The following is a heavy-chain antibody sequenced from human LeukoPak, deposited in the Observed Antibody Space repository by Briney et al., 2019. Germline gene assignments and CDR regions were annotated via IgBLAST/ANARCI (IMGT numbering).Heavy chain of an antibody. Sequence: GSLRLSCAASGFTFSSYEMNWVRQAPGKGLEWVSYISSSGSTIYYADSVKGRFTISRDNAKNSLYLQMNCLRAEDTAVYYCAELGITMIGGVWGKGTTVTIPS. V-gene: IGHV3-48*03. D-gene: IGHD3-10*02. CDR3: AELGITMIGGV. CDR2: ISSSGSTI. CDR1: GFTFSSYE. J-gene: IGHJ6*04.